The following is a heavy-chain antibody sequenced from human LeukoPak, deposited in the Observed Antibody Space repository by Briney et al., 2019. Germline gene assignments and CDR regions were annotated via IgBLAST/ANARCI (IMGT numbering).Heavy chain of an antibody. CDR2: IIPIFGTA. D-gene: IGHD6-19*01. J-gene: IGHJ4*02. CDR1: GGTFSSYA. V-gene: IGHV1-69*13. CDR3: ASPRYSSGWYLFDY. Sequence: SVKVSCRASGGTFSSYAISWVRQAPGQGLEWMGGIIPIFGTANYAQKFQGRVTITADESTSTAYMELSSLRSEDTAVYYCASPRYSSGWYLFDYWGQGTLVTVSS.